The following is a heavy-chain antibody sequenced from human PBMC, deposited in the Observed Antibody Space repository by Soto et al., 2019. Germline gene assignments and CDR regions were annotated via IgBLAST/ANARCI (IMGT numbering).Heavy chain of an antibody. J-gene: IGHJ4*02. Sequence: GGSLRLSCAASGFTFSNAWINWVRQAPGKGLEWVGRVKSKTHGGTTDFAAPVKGRFAISRDDSKNVVYLEMNSLKTEDTAIYYCAKDSPGAIFGVVIGFDYWGQGTLVTVSS. CDR2: VKSKTHGGTT. D-gene: IGHD3-3*01. CDR3: AKDSPGAIFGVVIGFDY. CDR1: GFTFSNAW. V-gene: IGHV3-15*07.